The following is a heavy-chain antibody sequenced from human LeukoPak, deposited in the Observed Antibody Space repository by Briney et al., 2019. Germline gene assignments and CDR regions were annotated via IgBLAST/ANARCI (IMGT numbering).Heavy chain of an antibody. J-gene: IGHJ4*02. CDR2: IYTSGST. Sequence: NPLETLSLTCTVSGRSISSYYWSSIRQPAGKGLEWIGRIYTSGSTNYNPPLKSRVTMSVDTSKNQFSLKLSSVTPADTAVYYCAGELRLGELSLRYYFDYWGQGTLVTVSS. D-gene: IGHD3-16*02. CDR3: AGELRLGELSLRYYFDY. CDR1: GRSISSYY. V-gene: IGHV4-4*07.